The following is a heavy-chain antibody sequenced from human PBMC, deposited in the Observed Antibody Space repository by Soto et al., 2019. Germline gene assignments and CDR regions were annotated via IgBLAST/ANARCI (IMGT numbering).Heavy chain of an antibody. D-gene: IGHD4-17*01. CDR1: GFTFSRDW. Sequence: GGSLRLSCAASGFTFSRDWMSWVRQAPGKGLEWVANINQDGSESYYVDSVKGRFTISRDNAKNSLYLQMNSLRAEDTAVYYCARHLYGSHSFHIWGQGIMVTVSS. CDR2: INQDGSES. J-gene: IGHJ3*02. CDR3: ARHLYGSHSFHI. V-gene: IGHV3-7*01.